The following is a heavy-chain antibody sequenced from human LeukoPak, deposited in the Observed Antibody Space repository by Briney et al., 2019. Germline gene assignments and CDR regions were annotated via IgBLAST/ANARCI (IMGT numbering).Heavy chain of an antibody. V-gene: IGHV1-2*02. CDR1: GHTFTGYY. Sequence: ASVKVSCKASGHTFTGYYMHWVRQAPGRGLEWMGWINPNSGGTNYAQKFQGRVTMTRDTSISTAYMELSRLRSDDTAVYYCARGSYGSGSYNPLKFDYWGQGTLVTVSS. CDR2: INPNSGGT. J-gene: IGHJ4*02. D-gene: IGHD3-10*01. CDR3: ARGSYGSGSYNPLKFDY.